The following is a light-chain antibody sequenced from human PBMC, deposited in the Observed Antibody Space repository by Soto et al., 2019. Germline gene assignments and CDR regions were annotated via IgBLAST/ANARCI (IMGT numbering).Light chain of an antibody. V-gene: IGKV1-5*03. CDR2: KAS. J-gene: IGKJ1*01. Sequence: IKMSKSPSTLSASVGDRVTITFRASQSISSWLAWYQQKPGKAPKLLIYKASSLESGVPSRFSGSGSGTEFTLAISSLQPDDFATYYCQQYNSYSRTFGQGTKVDI. CDR3: QQYNSYSRT. CDR1: QSISSW.